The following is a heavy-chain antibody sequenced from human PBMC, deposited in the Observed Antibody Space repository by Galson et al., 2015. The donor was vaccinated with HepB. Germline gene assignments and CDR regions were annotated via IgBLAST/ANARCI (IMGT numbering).Heavy chain of an antibody. J-gene: IGHJ6*02. CDR3: ARAKHYYFFGMDV. CDR1: GSTFSSYS. V-gene: IGHV3-48*01. Sequence: SLRLSCAASGSTFSSYSMNWVRLAPGKGLEWVSYIRSSSSTMDYADSVKGRFTISRDNAKNSLYLQLNSLRAEDTAVYYCARAKHYYFFGMDVWGQGTTITVS. CDR2: IRSSSSTM.